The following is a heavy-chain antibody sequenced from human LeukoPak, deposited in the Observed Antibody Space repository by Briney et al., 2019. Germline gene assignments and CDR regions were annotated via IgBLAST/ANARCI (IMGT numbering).Heavy chain of an antibody. CDR3: ARDPNY. V-gene: IGHV3-53*01. CDR1: GFTVGSTY. J-gene: IGHJ4*02. CDR2: IYSGGST. Sequence: PGGSLRLSCAASGFTVGSTYMSWVRQAPGRGLEWVSVIYSGGSTYYADSVKGRFTISRDNSNNTLYLQMSSLRAEDTAVYYCARDPNYWGQGTLVTVSS.